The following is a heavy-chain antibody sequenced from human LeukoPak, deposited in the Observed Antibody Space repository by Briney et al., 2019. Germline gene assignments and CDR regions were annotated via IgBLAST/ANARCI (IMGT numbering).Heavy chain of an antibody. D-gene: IGHD2-2*01. Sequence: GASVKVSCKASGYTFTSYGISWVRQAPGQGLEWMGWISAYNGNTNYAQKLQGRVTMTTDTSTSTAYMELRSLRSDDTAVYHCARDRRVPAARGDFDYWGQGTLVTVSS. J-gene: IGHJ4*02. CDR1: GYTFTSYG. CDR3: ARDRRVPAARGDFDY. V-gene: IGHV1-18*01. CDR2: ISAYNGNT.